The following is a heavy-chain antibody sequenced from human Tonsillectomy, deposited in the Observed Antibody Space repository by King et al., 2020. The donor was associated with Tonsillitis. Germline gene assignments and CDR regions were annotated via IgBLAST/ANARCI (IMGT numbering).Heavy chain of an antibody. CDR1: GFTFSSYS. J-gene: IGHJ3*02. D-gene: IGHD3-22*01. CDR3: ARPEGGYDSSNDVFDI. V-gene: IGHV3-48*01. CDR2: ISSSSSTI. Sequence: VQLVESGGGLVQPGGSLRLCCAASGFTFSSYSMNWVRQAPGKGLEWVSYISSSSSTIYYADSFKGRFTISRDNAKNSLYLQMNSMRAEDTAVYYCARPEGGYDSSNDVFDIWGQGTMVTVSS.